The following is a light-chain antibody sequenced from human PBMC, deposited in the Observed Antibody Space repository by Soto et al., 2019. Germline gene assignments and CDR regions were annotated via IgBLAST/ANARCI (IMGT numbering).Light chain of an antibody. CDR3: QQYGSSPWT. V-gene: IGKV3-20*01. CDR1: QSISSIT. CDR2: DAS. J-gene: IGKJ1*01. Sequence: EIVLTQSPGTLSLSPGERATLSCRASQSISSITIACFQQKPGHAPRVLIYDASTSTTAIPDRFSGSGSGTDFTLTISRLEPEDSAVYYCQQYGSSPWTFGQGTKVDIK.